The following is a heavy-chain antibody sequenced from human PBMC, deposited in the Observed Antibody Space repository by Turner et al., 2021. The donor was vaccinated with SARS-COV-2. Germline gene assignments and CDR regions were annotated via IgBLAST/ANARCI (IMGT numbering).Heavy chain of an antibody. J-gene: IGHJ5*02. V-gene: IGHV1-24*01. CDR2: FDPEDGET. CDR3: ATGYQLRVNWFDP. D-gene: IGHD2-2*01. Sequence: QVQLVQSGAEVKTPGASVKVSCKISGYTLTELSMYWVRQAPGTGLEWMGGFDPEDGETIYAQNFQGRVTMTEDTSTDTAYMELSSLRSEDTAVYFCATGYQLRVNWFDPWGQGTLVTVSS. CDR1: GYTLTELS.